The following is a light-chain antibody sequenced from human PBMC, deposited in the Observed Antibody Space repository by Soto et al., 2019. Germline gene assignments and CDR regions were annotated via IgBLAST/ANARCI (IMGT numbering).Light chain of an antibody. CDR3: KHHTNWLIK. V-gene: IGKV3-15*01. CDR1: QNILSN. J-gene: IGKJ5*01. Sequence: ELVVTQAAETLSVSPGERANLSCRASQNILSNLAWYQQKPGQAPRLLIYGASTRATGIPARFSGSGSGPELTLTSSILLSEDLQIYSCKHHTNWLIKFREGTRLEIK. CDR2: GAS.